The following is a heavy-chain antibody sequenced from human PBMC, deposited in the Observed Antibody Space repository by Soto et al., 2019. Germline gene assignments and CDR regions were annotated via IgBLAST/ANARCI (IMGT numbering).Heavy chain of an antibody. V-gene: IGHV1-3*01. D-gene: IGHD2-2*01. J-gene: IGHJ1*01. CDR1: GYTFTSYA. CDR2: INAGNGNT. CDR3: ARGGIVVVPAATEYFQH. Sequence: ASVKVSCKDSGYTFTSYAMHWVRQAPGQRLEWMGWINAGNGNTKYSQKFQGRVTITRNTSASTAYMELSSLRSEDTAVYYCARGGIVVVPAATEYFQHWGQGTLVTVSS.